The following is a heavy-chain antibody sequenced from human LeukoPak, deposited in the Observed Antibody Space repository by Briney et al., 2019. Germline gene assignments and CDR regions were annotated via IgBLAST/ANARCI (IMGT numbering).Heavy chain of an antibody. Sequence: PGGSLRLSCAASGFTFSDYYMSWIRQAPGKGLEWVPYISSSGSTIYYADSGKGRFTIPRDNSKNSLYLQMNSLRAEDTAVYYCARDQGRRGYSGYGSSYYFDYWGQGTLVTVSS. D-gene: IGHD5-12*01. J-gene: IGHJ4*02. V-gene: IGHV3-11*04. CDR3: ARDQGRRGYSGYGSSYYFDY. CDR2: ISSSGSTI. CDR1: GFTFSDYY.